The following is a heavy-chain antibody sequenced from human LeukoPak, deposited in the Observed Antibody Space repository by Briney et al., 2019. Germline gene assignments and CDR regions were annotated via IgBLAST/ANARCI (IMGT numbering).Heavy chain of an antibody. D-gene: IGHD3-22*01. J-gene: IGHJ4*02. Sequence: GASVKVSCKASGYTFTSYAMNWVRQAPGQGLEWMGWINTNTGNPMYAQGFTGRFVFSLDTSVSTAYLQISSLKAEDTAVYYCARAPPSYYYDSSGYYDYWGQGTLVTVSS. V-gene: IGHV7-4-1*02. CDR1: GYTFTSYA. CDR3: ARAPPSYYYDSSGYYDY. CDR2: INTNTGNP.